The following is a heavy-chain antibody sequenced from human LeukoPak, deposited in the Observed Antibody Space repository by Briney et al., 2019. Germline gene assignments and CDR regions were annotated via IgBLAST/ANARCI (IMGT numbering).Heavy chain of an antibody. CDR1: GFTFSSYS. J-gene: IGHJ5*02. Sequence: GGSLRLSCAASGFTFSSYSMNWVRQAPGKGLEWVSSISSSSSYIYYADSVKGRFTISRDKAKNSLYLQMNSLRAEDTAVYYCARGVTIFGVVIPRWFDPWGQGTLVTVSS. D-gene: IGHD3-3*01. CDR3: ARGVTIFGVVIPRWFDP. CDR2: ISSSSSYI. V-gene: IGHV3-21*01.